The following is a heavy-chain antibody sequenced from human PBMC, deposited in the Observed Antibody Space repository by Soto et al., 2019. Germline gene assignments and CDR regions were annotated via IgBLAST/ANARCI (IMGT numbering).Heavy chain of an antibody. D-gene: IGHD3-22*01. CDR3: AKRTRGDSSGYYYYFQH. CDR2: ISGSGGST. V-gene: IGHV3-23*01. CDR1: GFTFSSYA. Sequence: GGSLRLSCAASGFTFSSYAMSWVRQSPGKGLEWVSAISGSGGSTYYADSVKGRFTISRDNSKNTLYLQMNSLRAEDTAVYYCAKRTRGDSSGYYYYFQHWGQGTLVTVSS. J-gene: IGHJ1*01.